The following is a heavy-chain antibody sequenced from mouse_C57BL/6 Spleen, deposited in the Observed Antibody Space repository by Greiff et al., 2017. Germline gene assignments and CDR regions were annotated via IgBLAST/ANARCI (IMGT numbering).Heavy chain of an antibody. V-gene: IGHV1-18*01. CDR1: GYTFTDYN. D-gene: IGHD6-1*01. CDR2: INPNNGGT. J-gene: IGHJ4*01. Sequence: VQLKQSGPELVKPGASVKIPCKASGYTFTDYNMDWVKQSHGKSLEWIGDINPNNGGTIYNQKFKGKATLTVDKSSSTAYMELRSLTSEDTAVXYCARFDCTGYYYMDYWGQGTSVTVSS. CDR3: ARFDCTGYYYMDY.